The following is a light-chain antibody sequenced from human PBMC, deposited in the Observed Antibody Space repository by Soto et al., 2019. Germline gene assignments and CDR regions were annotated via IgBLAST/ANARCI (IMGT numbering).Light chain of an antibody. CDR2: AAS. J-gene: IGKJ1*01. CDR1: QSINNY. V-gene: IGKV1-39*01. CDR3: QQSFTTLGT. Sequence: DIQVTQSPSPLSASIRDKGTITCRASQSINNYLNLYQQKPGKAPKLLIDAASTLQSEVPSRFSGSGSGKDFTLTISRLQPDYFAVYFCQQSFTTLGTFGQGTKVDIK.